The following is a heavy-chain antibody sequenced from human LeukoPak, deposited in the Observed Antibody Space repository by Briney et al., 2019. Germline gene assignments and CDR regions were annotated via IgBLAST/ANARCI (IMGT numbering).Heavy chain of an antibody. CDR2: LSYDGTGK. Sequence: GRSLRLSCAASGFTFSRYAMHWVRQAPGKGLEWGAVLSYDGTGKYYADSVKGRFTISRDNSKNTLFLQMNSLRTEDTSVYSCARGFYTGYSTGWYGGVDYWGQGTLVTVSS. D-gene: IGHD6-19*01. CDR1: GFTFSRYA. J-gene: IGHJ4*02. CDR3: ARGFYTGYSTGWYGGVDY. V-gene: IGHV3-30*14.